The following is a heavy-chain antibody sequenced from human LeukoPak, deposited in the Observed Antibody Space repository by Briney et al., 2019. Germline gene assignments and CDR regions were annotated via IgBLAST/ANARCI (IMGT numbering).Heavy chain of an antibody. CDR1: GVSIITSNSY. CDR3: ARGRSGSSSGWPKRYYFDY. V-gene: IGHV4-39*07. D-gene: IGHD6-19*01. Sequence: SETLSLTCTVSGVSIITSNSYWGWIRQPPGKGLEWIGSIYYTGNTYYNASLKSRVTISVDTSKNQFSLKLSSVTAADTAVYYCARGRSGSSSGWPKRYYFDYWGQGTLVTVSS. CDR2: IYYTGNT. J-gene: IGHJ4*02.